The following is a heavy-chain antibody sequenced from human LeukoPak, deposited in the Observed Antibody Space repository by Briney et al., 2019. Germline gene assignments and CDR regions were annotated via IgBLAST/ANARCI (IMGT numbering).Heavy chain of an antibody. CDR3: AKGGGATIEFQY. D-gene: IGHD1-26*01. V-gene: IGHV3-30*18. CDR1: GFTFSSYG. Sequence: GGSLRLSCAASGFTFSSYGMHWVRQAPGKGLEWVAVISYDGSNKYYADSVKGRFTISRDNSKNTLYLQMNSLRAEDTAVYYCAKGGGATIEFQYWGQGTLVTVSS. J-gene: IGHJ1*01. CDR2: ISYDGSNK.